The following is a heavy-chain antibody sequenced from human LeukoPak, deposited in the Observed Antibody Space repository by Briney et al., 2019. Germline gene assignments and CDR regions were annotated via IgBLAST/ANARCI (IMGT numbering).Heavy chain of an antibody. J-gene: IGHJ6*03. CDR3: ARGKRVWFGELMTSFSYFYIDV. V-gene: IGHV4-34*01. Sequence: SETLSLTCAVNGGSFSDYLWTWIRQSPGKGLEWIGEINQGGRTKFNPSLKSRVTISADRSKYHFSLTLRSVTAADTAVYYCARGKRVWFGELMTSFSYFYIDVWGRGTTVIVSS. D-gene: IGHD3-10*01. CDR1: GGSFSDYL. CDR2: INQGGRT.